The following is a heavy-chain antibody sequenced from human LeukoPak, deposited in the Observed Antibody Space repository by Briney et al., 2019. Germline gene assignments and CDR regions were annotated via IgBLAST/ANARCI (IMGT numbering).Heavy chain of an antibody. D-gene: IGHD3-22*01. Sequence: PGGSLRLSCAASGFTFSNYGMSWVRQAPGKGLEWVSSISGSGDNTYYADSVKGRSAISRDNSKNTLYLQMDSLRVEDTAVYHCAKPNGYYDYGGRGTLVTVSS. CDR1: GFTFSNYG. J-gene: IGHJ4*02. V-gene: IGHV3-23*01. CDR2: ISGSGDNT. CDR3: AKPNGYYDY.